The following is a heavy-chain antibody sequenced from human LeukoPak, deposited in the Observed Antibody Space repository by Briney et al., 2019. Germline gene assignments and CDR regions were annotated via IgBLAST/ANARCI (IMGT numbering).Heavy chain of an antibody. V-gene: IGHV3-48*03. Sequence: PGGSLRLSCAASGFTFSSYEMNWVRQAPGKGLEWVSYISSSGSTIYYADSVKGRFTISRDNAKNSLYLQMNSLRAEDTAVYYCAREEGIAVLDLWGQGTLVTVSS. CDR2: ISSSGSTI. CDR1: GFTFSSYE. D-gene: IGHD6-19*01. J-gene: IGHJ5*02. CDR3: AREEGIAVLDL.